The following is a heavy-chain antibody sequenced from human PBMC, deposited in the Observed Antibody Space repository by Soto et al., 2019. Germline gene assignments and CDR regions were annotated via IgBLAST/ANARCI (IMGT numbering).Heavy chain of an antibody. J-gene: IGHJ6*02. D-gene: IGHD3-9*01. CDR1: GFTFSSYG. V-gene: IGHV3-33*01. Sequence: QVQLVESGGGVVQPGRSLRLSCAASGFTFSSYGMHWVRQAPGKGLEWVAVIWYDGSNKYYADSVKGRFTISRDNSKNTLYLQMNSPRAEDTAVYYCARQRYFDSYYGMDVWGQGTTVTVSS. CDR3: ARQRYFDSYYGMDV. CDR2: IWYDGSNK.